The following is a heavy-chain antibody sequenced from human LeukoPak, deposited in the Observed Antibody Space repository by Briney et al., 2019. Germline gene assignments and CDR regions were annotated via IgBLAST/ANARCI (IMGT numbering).Heavy chain of an antibody. CDR2: ISWYSGSI. J-gene: IGHJ4*02. D-gene: IGHD6-19*01. V-gene: IGHV3-9*01. Sequence: GGSLRLSCAASGFTFDDYAMHWVRQAPGKGLEWVSGISWYSGSIGYADSVKGRFTISRDNAKNSLYLQMNSLRAEDTALYYCAKDNSPVIAVADSWGQGTLVTVSS. CDR3: AKDNSPVIAVADS. CDR1: GFTFDDYA.